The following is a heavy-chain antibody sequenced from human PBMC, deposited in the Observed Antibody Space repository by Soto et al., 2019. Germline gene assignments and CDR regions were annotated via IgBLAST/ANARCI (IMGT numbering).Heavy chain of an antibody. CDR2: IYHSETT. D-gene: IGHD4-17*01. CDR3: ARYRDYGDYGYFDS. CDR1: GSSVSGGIYY. Sequence: KPSETLSLTCTVSGSSVSGGIYYWTWIRQPPGKGLEWIGYIYHSETTNYNASLRSRVTISVDTSRNYFSLRLTSVIAADTAVYYCARYRDYGDYGYFDSWGQGILVTVSS. V-gene: IGHV4-61*03. J-gene: IGHJ4*02.